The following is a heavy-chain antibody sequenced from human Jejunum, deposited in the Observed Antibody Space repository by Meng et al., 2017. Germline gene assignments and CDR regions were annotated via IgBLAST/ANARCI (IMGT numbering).Heavy chain of an antibody. CDR3: AKDEELHC. V-gene: IGHV3-23*01. Sequence: EVRLLESGGGLVQPGGSRRLSCAASGFTFNSFAMSWVRQAPGKGLEWVSAISGSGDNTFYADSVKGRFTISRVNSKNTLYLQMNSLRAEDMAVYYCAKDEELHCWGQGSLVTVSS. CDR2: ISGSGDNT. J-gene: IGHJ4*02. CDR1: GFTFNSFA. D-gene: IGHD3-10*01.